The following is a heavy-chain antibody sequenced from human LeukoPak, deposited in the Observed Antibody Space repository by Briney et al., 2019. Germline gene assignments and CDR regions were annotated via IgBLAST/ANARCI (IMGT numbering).Heavy chain of an antibody. CDR3: AKESPYAVGGTGRIYYFDY. J-gene: IGHJ4*02. V-gene: IGHV3-23*01. CDR2: ISNSGRT. D-gene: IGHD1-26*01. Sequence: GGSLTLSCAASGFTYSNYAISWVRQAPGKGLEWVSAISNSGRTYYADSVKGRFTISRDNSKNTLHLQMNSLRAEDTAVYYCAKESPYAVGGTGRIYYFDYWGQGALVTVSS. CDR1: GFTYSNYA.